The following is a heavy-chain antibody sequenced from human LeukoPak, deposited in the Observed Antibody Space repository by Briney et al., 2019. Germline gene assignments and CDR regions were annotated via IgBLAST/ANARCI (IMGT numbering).Heavy chain of an antibody. Sequence: SETLSLTCAVYGGSFSGYYWSWIRQPPGKGLEWIGEINHSGSTNYNPSLKSRVTISVDTSKNQFSLKPSSVTAADTAVYYCASSLDGPNAFDIWGQGTMVTVSS. D-gene: IGHD5-24*01. V-gene: IGHV4-34*01. CDR2: INHSGST. CDR1: GGSFSGYY. J-gene: IGHJ3*02. CDR3: ASSLDGPNAFDI.